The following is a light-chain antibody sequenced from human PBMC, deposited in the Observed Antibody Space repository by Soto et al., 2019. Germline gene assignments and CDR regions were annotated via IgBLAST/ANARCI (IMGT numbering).Light chain of an antibody. J-gene: IGKJ5*01. CDR1: QGISTF. CDR3: QQLHSYPIT. CDR2: AAS. V-gene: IGKV1-9*01. Sequence: DIQLTQSPSFLSASVGDRVTITCRASQGISTFLAWYQQKAGKAPKPLIYAASTLQSGVSSRFSGSGSGTDFTLTISSLQPEDSAIYYCQQLHSYPITFGHGTRLEIK.